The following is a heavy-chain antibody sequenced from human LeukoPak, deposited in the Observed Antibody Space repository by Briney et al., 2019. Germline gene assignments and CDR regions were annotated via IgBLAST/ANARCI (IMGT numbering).Heavy chain of an antibody. V-gene: IGHV3-21*01. CDR1: GFTFSSYG. CDR2: ISSSSSYI. CDR3: ARAPVLGYCSSTSCYGTMWFDP. D-gene: IGHD2-2*01. J-gene: IGHJ5*02. Sequence: GGSLRLSCAASGFTFSSYGMHWVRQAPGRGLGWGSSISSSSSYIYYADSVKGRFTISRDNAKNSLYLQMNSLRAEDTAVYYCARAPVLGYCSSTSCYGTMWFDPWGQGTLVTVSS.